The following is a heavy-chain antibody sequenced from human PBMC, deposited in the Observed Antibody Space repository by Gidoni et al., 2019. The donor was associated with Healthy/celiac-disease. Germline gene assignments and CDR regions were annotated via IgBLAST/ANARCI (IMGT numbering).Heavy chain of an antibody. CDR1: GFTFSSYP. CDR3: AKGERGPIVVVINYYGMDV. J-gene: IGHJ6*02. V-gene: IGHV3-23*01. D-gene: IGHD3-22*01. CDR2: ISGSGGST. Sequence: EVQLLASGGGLVQPGGSLRLSCAASGFTFSSYPMSWVRQAPGKGLEWVSAISGSGGSTYYADSVKGRFTISRDNSKNTLYLQMNSLRAEDTAVYYCAKGERGPIVVVINYYGMDVWGQGTTVTVSS.